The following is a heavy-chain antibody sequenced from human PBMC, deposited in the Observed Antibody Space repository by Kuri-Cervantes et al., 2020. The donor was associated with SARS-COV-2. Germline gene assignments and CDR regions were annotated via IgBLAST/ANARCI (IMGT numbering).Heavy chain of an antibody. Sequence: ETLSLTCAASGFTFSSYSMNWVRQAPGKGLEWVSSISSSSSYIYYAGAMKGRVTISRDNAKNSLFLQMNSLRAEDTAVYYCAKELNEGYSSSWYFDYWGQGTLVTVSS. CDR3: AKELNEGYSSSWYFDY. J-gene: IGHJ4*02. V-gene: IGHV3-21*04. CDR1: GFTFSSYS. CDR2: ISSSSSYI. D-gene: IGHD6-13*01.